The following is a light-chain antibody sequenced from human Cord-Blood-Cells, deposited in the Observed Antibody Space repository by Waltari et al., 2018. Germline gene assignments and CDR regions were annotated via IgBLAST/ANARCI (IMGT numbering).Light chain of an antibody. CDR1: QSVSSSY. Sequence: EIVLTQSPGTLSLPPGERATLSCRASQSVSSSYLAWYQQKPGQAPRLLIYGASSRATGIPDRFSGSGSGTDFTLTNSRLEPEDFAVYYCQQYGSSPFTFGPGTKVDIK. J-gene: IGKJ3*01. CDR2: GAS. V-gene: IGKV3-20*01. CDR3: QQYGSSPFT.